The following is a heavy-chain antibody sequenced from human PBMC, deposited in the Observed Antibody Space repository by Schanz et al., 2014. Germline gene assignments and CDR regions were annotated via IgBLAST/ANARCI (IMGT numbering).Heavy chain of an antibody. CDR3: ARGEWSTSQFDY. CDR1: GGSFSGYY. V-gene: IGHV4-34*01. Sequence: QVQLQQWGAGLLKPSETLSLTCAVYGGSFSGYYWTWIRQPPGKGLEWIGEIHHSGSTNYNPSLKSRVTISMAPSKNQFSLNLSSVTAADTAVYYCARGEWSTSQFDYWGHGTLVTVSS. D-gene: IGHD2-2*01. J-gene: IGHJ4*01. CDR2: IHHSGST.